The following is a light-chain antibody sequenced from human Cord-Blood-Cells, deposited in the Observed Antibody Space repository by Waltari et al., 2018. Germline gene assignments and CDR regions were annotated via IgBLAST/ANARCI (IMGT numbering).Light chain of an antibody. V-gene: IGLV2-23*03. J-gene: IGLJ2*01. CDR2: EGS. CDR1: RSDVGRYNI. CDR3: CSYAGSSTFV. Sequence: QSALTQPASVSGSPGQSITIPCTGTRSDVGRYNIVSCYQQHQGKTPKLMTYEGSKRPSVVSNLFSGSKSVNTASLTISGLQAEDEADYYCCSYAGSSTFVFGGGTKLTVL.